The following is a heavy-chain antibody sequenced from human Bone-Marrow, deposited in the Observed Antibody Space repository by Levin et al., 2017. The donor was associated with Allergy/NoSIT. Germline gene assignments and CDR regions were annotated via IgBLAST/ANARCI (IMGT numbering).Heavy chain of an antibody. CDR1: GGSISSYY. V-gene: IGHV4-59*08. CDR2: VHYSGST. D-gene: IGHD6-19*01. Sequence: SSETLSLTCTVSGGSISSYYWSWIRQPPGKGLEWIGYVHYSGSTSYNPPLRSRVTISAETSKDQFSLEMTSLTVADTALYFWARHAYSTGWKKQFDYWGQGALVTVSS. J-gene: IGHJ4*02. CDR3: ARHAYSTGWKKQFDY.